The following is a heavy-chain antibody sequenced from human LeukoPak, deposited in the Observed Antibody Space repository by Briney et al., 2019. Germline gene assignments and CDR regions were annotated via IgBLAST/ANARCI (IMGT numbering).Heavy chain of an antibody. CDR1: GGSISSYY. D-gene: IGHD2-15*01. Sequence: PSETLSLTCSVSGGSISSYYWNWIRQPPGKGVEWIGYIHYSGNTNYNPSLKSRVTISADTPKNQFSLKLSSVIAADTAVYYCARGYCSGGSCPNFDYWGQGTLVTVSS. CDR2: IHYSGNT. V-gene: IGHV4-59*01. CDR3: ARGYCSGGSCPNFDY. J-gene: IGHJ4*02.